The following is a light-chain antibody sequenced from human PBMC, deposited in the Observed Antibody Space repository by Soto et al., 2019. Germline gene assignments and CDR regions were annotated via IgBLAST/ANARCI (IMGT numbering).Light chain of an antibody. Sequence: QAVLTQPACVSGSPGQSITISCTGTNNLVSWYQQHPGKAPKVVLYEGTKRPSGVSNRFSGSNSGSTASLTISGLQAEDEAHYFCCAYVGARSYVFGPGTKVTVL. CDR2: EGT. CDR1: NNL. CDR3: CAYVGARSYV. J-gene: IGLJ1*01. V-gene: IGLV2-23*01.